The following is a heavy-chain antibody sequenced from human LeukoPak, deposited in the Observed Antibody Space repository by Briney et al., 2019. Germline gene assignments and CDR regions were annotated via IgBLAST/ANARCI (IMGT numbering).Heavy chain of an antibody. CDR3: ARDPPKDFDP. CDR1: GYTFTSYY. Sequence: ASVKVSCKASGYTFTSYYMHWVRQAPGQGLEWMGWISAYNGNTNYAQKLQGRVTMTTDTSTSTAYMELRSLRSDDTAVYYCARDPPKDFDPWGQGTLVTVSS. J-gene: IGHJ5*02. CDR2: ISAYNGNT. V-gene: IGHV1-18*04.